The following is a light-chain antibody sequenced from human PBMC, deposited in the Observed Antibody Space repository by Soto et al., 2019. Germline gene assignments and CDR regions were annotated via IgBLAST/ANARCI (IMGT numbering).Light chain of an antibody. CDR3: QPYTRSPCT. J-gene: IGKJ2*02. CDR1: QNISSSY. V-gene: IGKV3-20*01. CDR2: GTS. Sequence: EIVLTQSPGTLSLSPGAGAALSCRASQNISSSYVAWYQPKPGRAPRLLMHGTSNRAVGIPDRFSGSGSGTEFTLSIRRLENEDVAVYDCQPYTRSPCTFGQGTRLEIK.